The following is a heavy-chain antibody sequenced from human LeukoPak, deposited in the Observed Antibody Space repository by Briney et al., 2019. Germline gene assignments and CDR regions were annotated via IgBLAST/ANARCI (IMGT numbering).Heavy chain of an antibody. Sequence: GGSLRLSCAASGFTFDDYAMHWVRQAPGKGLEWVSGISWNSGSIGYADSVKGRFTTSRDNAKDSLYLQMNSLRAEDTALYYCAKANWGATEQVDSDYWGQGTLVTVSS. D-gene: IGHD3-16*01. J-gene: IGHJ4*02. CDR1: GFTFDDYA. V-gene: IGHV3-9*01. CDR2: ISWNSGSI. CDR3: AKANWGATEQVDSDY.